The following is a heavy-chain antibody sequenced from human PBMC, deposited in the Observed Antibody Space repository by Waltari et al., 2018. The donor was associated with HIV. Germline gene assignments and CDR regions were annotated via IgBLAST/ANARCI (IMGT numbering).Heavy chain of an antibody. V-gene: IGHV4-30-2*01. J-gene: IGHJ5*02. CDR1: GGSISSGGYS. CDR2: IYHSGRT. D-gene: IGHD3-22*01. CDR3: ARGGMSSGPNWFDP. Sequence: QLQLQESGSGLVKPSQTLSLTCAVSGGSISSGGYSWSWIRQPPGKGLEWIGYIYHSGRTYYNPSLKSRVTISVDRSKNQFSLKLSSVTAADTAVYYCARGGMSSGPNWFDPWGQGTLVTVSS.